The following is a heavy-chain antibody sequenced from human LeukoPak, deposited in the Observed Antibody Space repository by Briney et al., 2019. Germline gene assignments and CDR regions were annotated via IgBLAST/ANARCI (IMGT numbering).Heavy chain of an antibody. Sequence: ASVKVSCKASGYTFTSYGISWVRQAPGQGLEWMGWISAYNGNTNYAQKLQGRVTMTTDTSTSTAYMELRSLRSDDTAVYYCARDRLNDYGDYGGVDYWGQGTLVTVSS. CDR3: ARDRLNDYGDYGGVDY. CDR1: GYTFTSYG. CDR2: ISAYNGNT. D-gene: IGHD4-17*01. V-gene: IGHV1-18*01. J-gene: IGHJ4*02.